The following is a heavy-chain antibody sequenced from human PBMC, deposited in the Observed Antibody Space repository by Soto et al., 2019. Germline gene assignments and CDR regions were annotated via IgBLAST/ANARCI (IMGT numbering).Heavy chain of an antibody. J-gene: IGHJ4*02. CDR1: GGSINSYY. Sequence: PSETLSLTCSASGGSINSYYWGWIRQPPGKGLEWIGYISYTGSTDYSPSLKSRVTISVDTSKNQFSLKVRSVTAADTAIYFCARHYPIGNNWNYFDYWGRGTLVTVSS. CDR2: ISYTGST. D-gene: IGHD1-1*01. CDR3: ARHYPIGNNWNYFDY. V-gene: IGHV4-59*08.